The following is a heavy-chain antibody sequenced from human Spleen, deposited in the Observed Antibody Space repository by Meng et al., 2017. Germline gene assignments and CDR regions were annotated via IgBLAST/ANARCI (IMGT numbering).Heavy chain of an antibody. Sequence: SCAASGFTFSDYYMSWIRQAPGKGLEWVSYISSSGSTIYYADSVKGRFTISRDNSKNTLYLQMNSLRVEDTAVYHCARAPDFYNYYGMDVWGQGTTVTVSS. CDR3: ARAPDFYNYYGMDV. CDR1: GFTFSDYY. CDR2: ISSSGSTI. V-gene: IGHV3-11*04. J-gene: IGHJ6*02.